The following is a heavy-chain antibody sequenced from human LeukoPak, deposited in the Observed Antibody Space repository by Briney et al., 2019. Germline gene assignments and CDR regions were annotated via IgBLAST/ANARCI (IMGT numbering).Heavy chain of an antibody. V-gene: IGHV1-2*02. CDR2: INPNSGGT. CDR3: ARHYGDSPY. J-gene: IGHJ4*02. D-gene: IGHD4-17*01. Sequence: ASVKVSCKASGYIFTGNYIHWVRQAPGQGLEWMGWINPNSGGTKYAQKFQGRVTMTRDTSISTAYMELSRLRSDDTAVYYCARHYGDSPYWGQGTLVTVSS. CDR1: GYIFTGNY.